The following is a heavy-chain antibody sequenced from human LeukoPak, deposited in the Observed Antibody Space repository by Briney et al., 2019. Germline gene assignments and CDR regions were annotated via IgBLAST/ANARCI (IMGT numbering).Heavy chain of an antibody. CDR3: ARGYCSSTSCYSGDY. CDR1: GFTFSDYY. J-gene: IGHJ4*02. Sequence: LGGSLRLSCAASGFTFSDYYMSWIRQAPGKGLEWVSYISSSGSTIYYADSVKGRFTISRDNAKNSLYLQMNSLRAEDTAVYYCARGYCSSTSCYSGDYWGQGTLVTVSS. D-gene: IGHD2-2*02. V-gene: IGHV3-11*01. CDR2: ISSSGSTI.